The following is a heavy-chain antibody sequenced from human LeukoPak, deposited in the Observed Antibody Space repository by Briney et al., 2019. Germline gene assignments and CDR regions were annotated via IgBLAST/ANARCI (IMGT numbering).Heavy chain of an antibody. D-gene: IGHD3-22*01. CDR2: FDPEDGET. J-gene: IGHJ4*02. V-gene: IGHV1-24*01. Sequence: ASVKVSCKVSGYTLTELSMHWVRQAPGKGLEWMGGFDPEDGETIYAQKFQGRVTMTEDTSTSTAYMELRSLRSDDTAVYYCARDSFPYYYDSSGYSAFDYWGQGTLVTVSS. CDR3: ARDSFPYYYDSSGYSAFDY. CDR1: GYTLTELS.